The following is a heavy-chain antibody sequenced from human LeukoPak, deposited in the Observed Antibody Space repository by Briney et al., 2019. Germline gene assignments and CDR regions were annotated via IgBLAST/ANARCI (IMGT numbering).Heavy chain of an antibody. V-gene: IGHV4-4*02. CDR3: ARVVDGSGSYYLDY. Sequence: SETLSLTCAVSGGSISSSNWWSWVRQPPGKGLEWIGEIYHSGSTNYNPSLKSRVTISVDKSKNQFSLKLSSVTAADTAVYYCARVVDGSGSYYLDYWGQGTLVTVSS. CDR1: GGSISSSNW. CDR2: IYHSGST. D-gene: IGHD3-10*01. J-gene: IGHJ4*02.